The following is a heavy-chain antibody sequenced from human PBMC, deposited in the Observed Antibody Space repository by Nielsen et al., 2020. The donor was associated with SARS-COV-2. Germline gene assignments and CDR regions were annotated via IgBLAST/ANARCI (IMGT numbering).Heavy chain of an antibody. D-gene: IGHD3-10*01. CDR1: GFTFGSYW. Sequence: GESLKISCAASGFTFGSYWMSWVRQTPGKGLEWVANIKQDGTEKYYVDSVKGRFTISRDNAKNSMYLQMNSLRVEDTAVYYCARWGSGSSYYFDYWGQGTLVTVSS. CDR3: ARWGSGSSYYFDY. CDR2: IKQDGTEK. V-gene: IGHV3-7*03. J-gene: IGHJ4*02.